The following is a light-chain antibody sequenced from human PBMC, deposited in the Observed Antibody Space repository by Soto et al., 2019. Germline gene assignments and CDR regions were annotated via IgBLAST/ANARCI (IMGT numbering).Light chain of an antibody. V-gene: IGKV1-5*03. Sequence: DIQMTQSPSTLSASVGDRATITCRASQSISNLLAWYQQKPGKAPNLLLYEASTLESGVPSRFSGSGSGTDFTLTISSLQPDDFATYYCQQYNTYNTFGQGTKLEIK. CDR3: QQYNTYNT. J-gene: IGKJ2*01. CDR1: QSISNL. CDR2: EAS.